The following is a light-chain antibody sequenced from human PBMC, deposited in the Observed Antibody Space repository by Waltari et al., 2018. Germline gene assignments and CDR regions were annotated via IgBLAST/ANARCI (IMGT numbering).Light chain of an antibody. V-gene: IGKV4-1*01. CDR3: QQYYSTPYT. Sequence: DIVMAQSPDTLAVSLGEKATINRKSSQSGLYSSNNKNYLTWYQQKPGQPPKVLIYWASTRESGVPDRFSGSGSATDFSLTISTLQAEDVAVYYCQQYYSTPYTFGQGTKLEIK. CDR1: QSGLYSSNNKNY. J-gene: IGKJ2*01. CDR2: WAS.